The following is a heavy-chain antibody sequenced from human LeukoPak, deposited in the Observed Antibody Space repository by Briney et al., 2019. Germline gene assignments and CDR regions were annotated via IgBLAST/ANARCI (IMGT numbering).Heavy chain of an antibody. D-gene: IGHD6-19*01. V-gene: IGHV1-2*02. CDR1: GYSFTGYY. Sequence: GASVKVSCKASGYSFTGYYMHWVRQAPGQGLEWMGWINPNSGGSNYAQNFQGRVTMTRDTSISTAYMELGRLRSDDTAVYYCARGSNSRWQYFDYWGQGTLVTVSS. CDR3: ARGSNSRWQYFDY. CDR2: INPNSGGS. J-gene: IGHJ4*02.